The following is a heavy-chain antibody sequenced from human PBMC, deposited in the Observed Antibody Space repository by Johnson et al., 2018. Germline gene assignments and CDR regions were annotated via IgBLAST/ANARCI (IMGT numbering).Heavy chain of an antibody. CDR1: GFTFSSYS. CDR2: ISSSSSYI. CDR3: ARVPIGDYGDHYYYGLDV. Sequence: VQLVQSGGGLVKPGGSLRLSCAASGFTFSSYSMNWVRQAPGKGLEWVSSISSSSSYIYYADSVKGRFTISRDNAKNSLYLQMNSVRAEDTAGFYCARVPIGDYGDHYYYGLDVWGQGTTVPVSS. J-gene: IGHJ6*02. V-gene: IGHV3-21*01. D-gene: IGHD4-17*01.